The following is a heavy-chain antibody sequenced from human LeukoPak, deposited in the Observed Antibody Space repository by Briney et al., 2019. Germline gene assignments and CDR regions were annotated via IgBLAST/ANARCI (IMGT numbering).Heavy chain of an antibody. CDR1: GGSISSSSYY. D-gene: IGHD3-10*01. CDR3: SSPLNYLRGRHYYYYTDV. J-gene: IGHJ6*03. CDR2: IYYSGST. V-gene: IGHV4-39*01. Sequence: AETLSLTCTVSGGSISSSSYYWGWIRQPPGKGLEWIGSIYYSGSTYYNPSLKSRVTISVDTSKNQFSLKLSSVTAADTAEYYCSSPLNYLRGRHYYYYTDVSGKGTTVTVSS.